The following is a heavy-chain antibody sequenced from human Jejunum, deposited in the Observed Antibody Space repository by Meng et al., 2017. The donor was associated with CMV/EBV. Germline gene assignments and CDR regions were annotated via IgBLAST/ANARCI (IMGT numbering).Heavy chain of an antibody. CDR2: IRSSTNDI. J-gene: IGHJ4*02. D-gene: IGHD2-2*01. CDR3: ARDPEDDQLLTLDF. V-gene: IGHV3-21*05. Sequence: GFTFTSYAMNWVRQTPGKGLEWVSHIRSSTNDIYYADSVKGRFTISRDNAKNSLYLQMNSLRADDTGIYYCARDPEDDQLLTLDFWGPGTLVTVSS. CDR1: GFTFTSYA.